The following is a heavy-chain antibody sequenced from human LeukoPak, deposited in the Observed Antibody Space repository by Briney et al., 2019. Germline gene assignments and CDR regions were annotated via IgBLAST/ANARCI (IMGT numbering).Heavy chain of an antibody. J-gene: IGHJ4*02. V-gene: IGHV4-39*01. Sequence: SETLSLTCTVSGGSISSSSYYWGWIRQPPGKGLEWIGSVYYSGSTYYNPSLKSRVTISVDTSKNQFSLKLSSVTAADTAVYYCARSNWNDPYDYWGQGTLVTVSS. D-gene: IGHD1-1*01. CDR2: VYYSGST. CDR3: ARSNWNDPYDY. CDR1: GGSISSSSYY.